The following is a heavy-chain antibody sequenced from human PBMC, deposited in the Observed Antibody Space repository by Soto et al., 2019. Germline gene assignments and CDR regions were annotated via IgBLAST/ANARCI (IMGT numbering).Heavy chain of an antibody. Sequence: KTSETLSLTCTVSGGSISSYYWSWIRQPPGRGLEWIGYIYYSGSTNYNPSLKSRVTISVDTSKNQFSLKLSSVTAADTAVYYCARTLVRGEGWFDPWGQGTLVTVSS. CDR3: ARTLVRGEGWFDP. V-gene: IGHV4-59*01. J-gene: IGHJ5*02. CDR2: IYYSGST. CDR1: GGSISSYY. D-gene: IGHD3-10*01.